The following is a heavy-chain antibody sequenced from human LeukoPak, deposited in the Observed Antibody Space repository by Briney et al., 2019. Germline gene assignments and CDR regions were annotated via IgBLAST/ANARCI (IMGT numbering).Heavy chain of an antibody. Sequence: GGSLRLSCAASGFSFSTYVMSWVRQPPGKGLEWVSSVGGNGRHTYYADSVKGRFTISRDNSKNTLYLQMNSLRAEDTAVYYCAKDLCGSCYNWFDPWGQGTLVTVSS. CDR3: AKDLCGSCYNWFDP. J-gene: IGHJ5*02. CDR1: GFSFSTYV. CDR2: VGGNGRHT. V-gene: IGHV3-23*01. D-gene: IGHD2-15*01.